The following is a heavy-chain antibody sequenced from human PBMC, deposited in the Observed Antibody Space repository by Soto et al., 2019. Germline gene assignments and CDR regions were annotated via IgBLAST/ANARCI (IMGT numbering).Heavy chain of an antibody. CDR1: GGSISSGGYY. V-gene: IGHV4-31*03. CDR2: IYYNGST. CDR3: ARDRSSTSSKYYFDY. D-gene: IGHD2-2*01. J-gene: IGHJ4*02. Sequence: PSETLSLTCTVSGGSISSGGYYWSWIRQHPGKGLEWIGYIYYNGSTYDNPSLKSRVTISVDTPKNQFSLKLSSVTAAATAVYDCARDRSSTSSKYYFDYWGQGTLVTVSS.